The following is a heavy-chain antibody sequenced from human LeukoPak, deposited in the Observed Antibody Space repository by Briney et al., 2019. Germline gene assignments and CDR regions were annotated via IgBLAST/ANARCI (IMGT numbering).Heavy chain of an antibody. D-gene: IGHD6-19*01. CDR2: ISAYNGNS. Sequence: ASVNVSCMACGYTFTSYGISWVRQAPGQGLEWMGWISAYNGNSNYAHKLQGRVTMHTDTSPRTAYVAPRSLRSDYTAGYYFACGYSSGWKGGHDYMDVWGKGTTVTVSS. CDR1: GYTFTSYG. CDR3: ACGYSSGWKGGHDYMDV. J-gene: IGHJ6*03. V-gene: IGHV1-18*01.